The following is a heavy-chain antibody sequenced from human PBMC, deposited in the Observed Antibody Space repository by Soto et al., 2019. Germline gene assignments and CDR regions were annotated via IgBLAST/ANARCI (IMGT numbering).Heavy chain of an antibody. CDR3: VQDRCPGVEAAGAYNWFDP. D-gene: IGHD2-15*01. J-gene: IGHJ5*02. V-gene: IGHV3-48*04. CDR1: GFTFSSYS. Sequence: EVQLVESGGGLVQPGGSLRLSCAASGFTFSSYSMNWVRQAPGKGLEWVSYISSSSSAIYQADSVKGRFTISRDNAKNSLYQQLNSLSAEDTAVYYYVQDRCPGVEAAGAYNWFDPWGKCNLVTVSS. CDR2: ISSSSSAI.